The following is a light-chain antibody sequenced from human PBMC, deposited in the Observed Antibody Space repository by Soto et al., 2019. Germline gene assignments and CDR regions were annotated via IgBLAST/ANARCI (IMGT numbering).Light chain of an antibody. J-gene: IGLJ3*02. CDR3: CSYTSTYTLV. CDR1: SSDIGTYNS. CDR2: EVI. V-gene: IGLV2-14*01. Sequence: QSVLTQPASVSGSPGQSITISCTGTSSDIGTYNSVSWYQHHPGKAPKLLIFEVIDRPSGVSDRFSGSKSGNTASLTISDLQPEDEADYYCCSYTSTYTLVFGGGTKLTVL.